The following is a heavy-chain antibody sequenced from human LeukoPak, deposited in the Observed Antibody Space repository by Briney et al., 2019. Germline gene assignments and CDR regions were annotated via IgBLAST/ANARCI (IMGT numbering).Heavy chain of an antibody. CDR3: ARGRTQQLAFDP. J-gene: IGHJ5*02. CDR1: GGSFSGYY. CDR2: IYHSGGT. Sequence: SETLSLTCAVYGGSFSGYYWSWIRQPPGKGLEWIGYIYHSGGTYYNPSLKSRVTISVDRSKNQFSLKLSSVTAADTAVYYCARGRTQQLAFDPWGQGTLVTVSS. D-gene: IGHD6-13*01. V-gene: IGHV4-34*01.